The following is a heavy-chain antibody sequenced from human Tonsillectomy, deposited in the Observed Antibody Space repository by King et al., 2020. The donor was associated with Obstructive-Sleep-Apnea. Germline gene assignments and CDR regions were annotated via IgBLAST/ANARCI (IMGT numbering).Heavy chain of an antibody. CDR2: LKSKTDGETT. J-gene: IGHJ4*02. V-gene: IGHV3-15*01. CDR3: TTDGGYCSGPNCYGGYFDY. CDR1: GFTFSTAW. D-gene: IGHD2-2*01. Sequence: VQLVESGGGFVEPGGSLTLSCAVSGFTFSTAWMTWVRQAPGKGLEWVGRLKSKTDGETTHYAAPVRGRFTISRDDSKNTLYLQMNSLKTEDTAVYYCTTDGGYCSGPNCYGGYFDYWGQGTLVTVSS.